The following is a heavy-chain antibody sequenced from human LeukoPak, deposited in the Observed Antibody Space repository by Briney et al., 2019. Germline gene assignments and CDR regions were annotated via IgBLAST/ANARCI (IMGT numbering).Heavy chain of an antibody. CDR1: GFTFSSYD. V-gene: IGHV3-30*18. D-gene: IGHD1-26*01. Sequence: PGRCLRLSRAASGFTFSSYDMHWVREAPGKGLGWVTGISYDGSNKYYGASVKGRFTISRDDSKNRLYLKMNSLRAQDTAVYYCAKEGSNGDFDYWGQGTLVTVSS. CDR3: AKEGSNGDFDY. J-gene: IGHJ4*02. CDR2: ISYDGSNK.